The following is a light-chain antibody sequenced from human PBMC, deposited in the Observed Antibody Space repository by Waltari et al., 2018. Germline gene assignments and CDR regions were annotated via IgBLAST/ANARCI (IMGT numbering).Light chain of an antibody. V-gene: IGLV10-54*01. CDR2: RNN. Sequence: QAGLTQPPSVSTGLRTTATPTCTGNSNNVGNPRAAWLQQHQGHPPKLLSYRNNNRPSGISERLSASRSGNTASLTITGLQPEDEADYYCSAWDSSLSAWVFGGGTKLTVL. CDR1: SNNVGNPR. CDR3: SAWDSSLSAWV. J-gene: IGLJ3*02.